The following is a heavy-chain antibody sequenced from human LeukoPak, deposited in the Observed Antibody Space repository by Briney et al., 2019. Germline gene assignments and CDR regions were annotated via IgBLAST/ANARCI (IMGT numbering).Heavy chain of an antibody. J-gene: IGHJ4*02. V-gene: IGHV3-66*01. CDR1: GFTVSNNY. D-gene: IGHD6-19*01. Sequence: PGGSLRLSCAASGFTVSNNYMNWVRQAPGKGLEWVSVIYSGGSTSYADSVKGRFTISRDNSRNTVSLQMNTLRAEDTAVYYCARGQGGWYDYFDYWGQGTLVTVSS. CDR3: ARGQGGWYDYFDY. CDR2: IYSGGST.